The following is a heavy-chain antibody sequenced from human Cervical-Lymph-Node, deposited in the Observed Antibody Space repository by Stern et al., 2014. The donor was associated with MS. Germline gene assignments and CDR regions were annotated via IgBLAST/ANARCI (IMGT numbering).Heavy chain of an antibody. CDR3: ARGLYSSSSVWAY. D-gene: IGHD6-6*01. J-gene: IGHJ4*02. CDR2: MYHSGSS. Sequence: QLQLQESGSGLVKPSQTLSLTCAVSGDSISSGGYSWSWIRQPPGKGLEWIGYMYHSGSSSYNPSLKSRVTISVDRSKNQFSLRLSSVTAADTAVYYCARGLYSSSSVWAYWGQGTLVTVSS. V-gene: IGHV4-30-2*01. CDR1: GDSISSGGYS.